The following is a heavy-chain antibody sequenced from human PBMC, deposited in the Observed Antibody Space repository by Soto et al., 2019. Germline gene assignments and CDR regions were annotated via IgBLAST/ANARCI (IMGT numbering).Heavy chain of an antibody. Sequence: EVQLVESGGDLVQPGGSLRLSCTASGFTFSMYWMHWVRQVPGKGPEWVSRISDGGSRADYADSVKGRFTISRDNAKNTLYLEMHVLRADDTAVNYCTRGPRPSSVGTGAFWGQGTPVTVSS. J-gene: IGHJ4*02. V-gene: IGHV3-74*01. CDR1: GFTFSMYW. CDR2: ISDGGSRA. D-gene: IGHD3-10*01. CDR3: TRGPRPSSVGTGAF.